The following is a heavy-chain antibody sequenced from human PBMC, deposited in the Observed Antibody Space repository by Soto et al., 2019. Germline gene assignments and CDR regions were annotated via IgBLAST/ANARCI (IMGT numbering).Heavy chain of an antibody. Sequence: WGSLRLSCAASGFTFSSYAIHFGRQAPVKGREWVAVISYDGSNKYYADSVKGRFTISRDNSKNTLYLQMNSLRAEDTAVYYCARARGGYCSSTSCRLNWFDPWGQGTLVTVSS. V-gene: IGHV3-30-3*01. CDR2: ISYDGSNK. J-gene: IGHJ5*02. CDR3: ARARGGYCSSTSCRLNWFDP. D-gene: IGHD2-2*01. CDR1: GFTFSSYA.